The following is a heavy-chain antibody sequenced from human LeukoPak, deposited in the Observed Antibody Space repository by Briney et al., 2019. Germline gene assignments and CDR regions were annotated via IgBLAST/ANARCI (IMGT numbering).Heavy chain of an antibody. CDR2: INSDGSST. J-gene: IGHJ4*02. CDR1: GFTFSSYW. V-gene: IGHV3-74*01. CDR3: ARVSGSYGIDY. Sequence: GGSLRLSCAASGFTFSSYWMHWVRQAPGKGLVWVSRINSDGSSTSYADSVKGPFTISRDNAKNTLYLQMNSLRAEDTAVYYCARVSGSYGIDYWGQGTLVTVSS. D-gene: IGHD1-26*01.